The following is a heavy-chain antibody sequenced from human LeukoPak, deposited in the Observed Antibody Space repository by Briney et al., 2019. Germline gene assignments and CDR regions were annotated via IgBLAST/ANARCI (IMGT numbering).Heavy chain of an antibody. V-gene: IGHV3-23*01. CDR3: ARGGWVQQWLDDY. Sequence: SGGSLRLSCAASGFTFSSYAMSWVRQAPGKGLEWVSTISGSGGSGSTYYADSVKGRFTISRDNAKNSLYLQMNSLRAEDTAVYYCARGGWVQQWLDDYWGQGTLVTVSS. CDR1: GFTFSSYA. CDR2: ISGSGGSGST. J-gene: IGHJ4*02. D-gene: IGHD6-19*01.